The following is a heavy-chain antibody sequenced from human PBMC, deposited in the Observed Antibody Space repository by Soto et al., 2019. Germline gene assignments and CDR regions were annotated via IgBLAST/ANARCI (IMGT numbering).Heavy chain of an antibody. J-gene: IGHJ3*01. CDR1: GYSFAGYW. CDR2: IYPGASDT. CDR3: ARLPGVRGVFDGFNV. Sequence: PXESLKISCKGSGYSFAGYWIGWVRQMPGKGLDWMGVIYPGASDTRYSPSFHGQVTISADKSISTAYLQWSSLKASDTAMYFCARLPGVRGVFDGFNVWGQGTMGT. D-gene: IGHD3-10*01. V-gene: IGHV5-51*01.